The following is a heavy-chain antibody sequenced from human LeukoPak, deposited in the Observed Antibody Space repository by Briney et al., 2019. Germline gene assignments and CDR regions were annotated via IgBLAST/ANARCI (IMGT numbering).Heavy chain of an antibody. Sequence: GGSLRLSCAASGFTFSSHEMNWVRQAPGKGLEWVSYISSSGSTIYYADSVKGRFTISRDNAKNSLYLQMNSLRAEDTAVYYCAELGITMIGGVWGKGTTVTISS. D-gene: IGHD3-10*02. V-gene: IGHV3-48*03. CDR3: AELGITMIGGV. CDR1: GFTFSSHE. J-gene: IGHJ6*04. CDR2: ISSSGSTI.